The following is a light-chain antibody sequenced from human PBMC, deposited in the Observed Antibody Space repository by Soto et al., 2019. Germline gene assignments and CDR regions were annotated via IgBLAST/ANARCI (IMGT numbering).Light chain of an antibody. J-gene: IGLJ3*02. CDR2: GNI. V-gene: IGLV1-40*01. CDR3: QSYDSSLSGSWV. Sequence: QSVLTQPPSVSGAPGQRVTISCTGSSSNIGAGYDVHWYQQVPGTAPKLLIYGNINRPSGVSDRFSGSKSGTSASLAITGLQAEDEADYSCQSYDSSLSGSWVFGGGTQLTVL. CDR1: SSNIGAGYD.